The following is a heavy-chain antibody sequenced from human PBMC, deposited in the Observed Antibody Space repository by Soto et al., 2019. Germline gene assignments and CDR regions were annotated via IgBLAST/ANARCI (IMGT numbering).Heavy chain of an antibody. Sequence: ASVKVSCKASGYTFTSYAMHWVRQAPGQRLEWMGWINAGNGNTKYSQKFQGRVTITRDTSASTAYMELGSLRSEDTAVYYCARDSRHYYYRSGSQVLDMDDWGKGTKVTVAS. V-gene: IGHV1-3*01. CDR3: ARDSRHYYYRSGSQVLDMDD. J-gene: IGHJ6*03. CDR1: GYTFTSYA. CDR2: INAGNGNT. D-gene: IGHD3-10*01.